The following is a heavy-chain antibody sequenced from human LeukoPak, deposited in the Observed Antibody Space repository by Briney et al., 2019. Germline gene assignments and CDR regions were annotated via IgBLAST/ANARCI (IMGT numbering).Heavy chain of an antibody. D-gene: IGHD3-22*01. CDR2: ISYDGNNK. V-gene: IGHV3-30-3*01. Sequence: GGSLRLSCAASGFSFSVCAMHWVRQAPGKGLEWVSTISYDGNNKHYTDSVEGRFTISRDNSKNTLYLQMNTLRVEDTAMYYCVRGVTIYDSSGYFDYWGQGTLVTVSS. J-gene: IGHJ4*02. CDR1: GFSFSVCA. CDR3: VRGVTIYDSSGYFDY.